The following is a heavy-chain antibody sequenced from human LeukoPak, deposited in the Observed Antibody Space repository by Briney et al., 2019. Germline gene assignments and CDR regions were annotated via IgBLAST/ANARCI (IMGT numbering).Heavy chain of an antibody. V-gene: IGHV4-39*01. D-gene: IGHD6-19*01. CDR2: IYYSGSS. Sequence: PSETLSLTCPVSGGSISSSTYYWGWIRQPPGKGLEWIGSIYYSGSSYYNPSLKSRVTISVDTSKNQFSLKLSSVTAADTAVYYCARQGSSGWYDGFDIWGQGTLVTVSS. CDR1: GGSISSSTYY. J-gene: IGHJ3*02. CDR3: ARQGSSGWYDGFDI.